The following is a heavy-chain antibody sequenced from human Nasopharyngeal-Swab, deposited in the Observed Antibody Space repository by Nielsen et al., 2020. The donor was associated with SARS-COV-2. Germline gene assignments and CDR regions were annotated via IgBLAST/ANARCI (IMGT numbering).Heavy chain of an antibody. Sequence: GESLKISCAASGFTFNLFTLNWVRQAPGKGLEWVSAISSTGDYIYYAASVKGRFTVSRDNAKNSVYLQMNSVRAEDTAVHYCARETPAMFAYWGQGTLVTVSS. V-gene: IGHV3-21*01. CDR3: ARETPAMFAY. CDR2: ISSTGDYI. CDR1: GFTFNLFT. J-gene: IGHJ4*02.